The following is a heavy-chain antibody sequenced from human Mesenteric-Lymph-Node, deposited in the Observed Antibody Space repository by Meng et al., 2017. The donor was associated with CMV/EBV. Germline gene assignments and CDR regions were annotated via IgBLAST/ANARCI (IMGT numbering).Heavy chain of an antibody. CDR2: IYYSGST. Sequence: LSCTVSGGSISTYYWSWIRQPPGKGLEWIGNIYYSGSTNYNPSLKSRVTISIDTSKNQFSLKLSSVTAADTAVYFCARDVCSSVNCYNYFNYWGQGTLVTVSS. CDR1: GGSISTYY. V-gene: IGHV4-59*01. D-gene: IGHD2-2*02. J-gene: IGHJ4*02. CDR3: ARDVCSSVNCYNYFNY.